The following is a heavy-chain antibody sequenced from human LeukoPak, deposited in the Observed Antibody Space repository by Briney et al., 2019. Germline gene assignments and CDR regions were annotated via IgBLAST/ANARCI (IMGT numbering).Heavy chain of an antibody. D-gene: IGHD3-3*01. J-gene: IGHJ4*02. CDR3: ARSDF. CDR2: IYPGASDT. CDR1: GCSFISYW. V-gene: IGHV5-51*01. Sequence: GSGCSFISYWNWWGRLRPGNGLEWLGIIYPGASDTRYSPSFQGQVTISADKSISTAYLQWSSLKASDTAMYYCARSDFWRQGTLVTVPS.